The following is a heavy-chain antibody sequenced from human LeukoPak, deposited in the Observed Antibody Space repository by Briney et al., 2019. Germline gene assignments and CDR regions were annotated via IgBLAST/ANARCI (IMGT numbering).Heavy chain of an antibody. J-gene: IGHJ4*02. Sequence: GGSLRLSCAASGFNFSNSGMHWVRQVPGKGLEWVTFIRSDGSNKNYADSVKGRFTISRDNSKNTLYLQMNSLRAGDTAVYYCAKDLGYWGQGILVTVSS. CDR2: IRSDGSNK. CDR3: AKDLGY. CDR1: GFNFSNSG. V-gene: IGHV3-30*02.